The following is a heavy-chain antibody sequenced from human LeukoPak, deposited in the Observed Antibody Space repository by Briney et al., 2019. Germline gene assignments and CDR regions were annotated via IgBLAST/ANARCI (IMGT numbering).Heavy chain of an antibody. Sequence: GSLRLSCAASEFSVSNNYMSWVRQAPGKGLEWVSVIYSGGSTYYADSVQGRFTIPSDNSMNTLYLQMKSLRAEDTAVYYCAGTDETAPAEDFQNWGQGTLVTVSS. D-gene: IGHD2-21*02. CDR2: IYSGGST. CDR3: AGTDETAPAEDFQN. CDR1: EFSVSNNY. V-gene: IGHV3-53*01. J-gene: IGHJ1*01.